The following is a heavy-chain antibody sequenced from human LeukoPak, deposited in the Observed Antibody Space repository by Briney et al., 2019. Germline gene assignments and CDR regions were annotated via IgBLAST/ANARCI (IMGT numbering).Heavy chain of an antibody. CDR3: ARDGARSGYKRGEYYFDY. V-gene: IGHV3-30-3*01. Sequence: GGSLRLSCAASGLTFSSYAMHWVRQAPGKGLEWVAVISYDGSNKYYADSVKGRFTISRDNSKNTLYLQMNSLRAEDTAVYYCARDGARSGYKRGEYYFDYWGQGTLVTVSS. J-gene: IGHJ4*02. D-gene: IGHD3-10*01. CDR2: ISYDGSNK. CDR1: GLTFSSYA.